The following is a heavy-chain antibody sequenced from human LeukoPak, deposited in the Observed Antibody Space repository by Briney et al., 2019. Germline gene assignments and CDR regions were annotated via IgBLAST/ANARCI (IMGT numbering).Heavy chain of an antibody. CDR1: GGSFSGYY. J-gene: IGHJ1*01. D-gene: IGHD4-23*01. V-gene: IGHV4-34*01. CDR3: ARYLDYGGNSRVFQH. CDR2: INHGGST. Sequence: PSETLSLTCAVYGGSFSGYYWSWIRQPPGKGLEWIGEINHGGSTNYNPSLKSRVTISVDTSKNQFSLKLSSVTAADTAVYYCARYLDYGGNSRVFQHWGQGTLVAVSS.